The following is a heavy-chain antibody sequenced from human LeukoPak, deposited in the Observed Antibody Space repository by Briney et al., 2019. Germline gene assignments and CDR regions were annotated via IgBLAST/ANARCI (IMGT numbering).Heavy chain of an antibody. CDR1: GGSINSGY. CDR3: AREDASNTDDTFDI. V-gene: IGHV4-39*02. CDR2: IYHSGRT. J-gene: IGHJ3*02. Sequence: PSETLSLTCSVSGGSINSGYWGWIRQSPGKGLEWIGSIYHSGRTYYNPSLKSRVTISVDTSRNQFSLNLASVTAADAAVYYCAREDASNTDDTFDIWGQGTMVTVSS. D-gene: IGHD4-11*01.